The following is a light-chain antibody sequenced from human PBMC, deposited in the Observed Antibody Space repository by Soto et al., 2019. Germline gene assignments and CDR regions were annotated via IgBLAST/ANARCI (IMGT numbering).Light chain of an antibody. CDR1: QSVSSS. Sequence: EIVMTQSPATLSVSPGERATLSCRASQSVSSSLAWYQQKPGQAPRLLIYGASTRATGIPGRFSGSGSGTDFTLTISSLQSEDFAVYYCQQYNNWPPITFGQGTRLEIK. J-gene: IGKJ5*01. CDR3: QQYNNWPPIT. CDR2: GAS. V-gene: IGKV3-15*01.